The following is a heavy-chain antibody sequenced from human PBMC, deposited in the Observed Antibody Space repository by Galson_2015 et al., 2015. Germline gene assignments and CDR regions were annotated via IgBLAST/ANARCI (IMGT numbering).Heavy chain of an antibody. CDR1: GFTFSSYA. CDR3: AKDLGSHYYDSSGYFDY. J-gene: IGHJ4*02. Sequence: SLRLSCAASGFTFSSYAMSWVRQAPGKGLEWVSAISGSGGSTYYADSVKGRFTISRDNSKNTLYLQMSSLRAEDTAVYYCAKDLGSHYYDSSGYFDYWGQGTLVTVSS. CDR2: ISGSGGST. V-gene: IGHV3-23*01. D-gene: IGHD3-22*01.